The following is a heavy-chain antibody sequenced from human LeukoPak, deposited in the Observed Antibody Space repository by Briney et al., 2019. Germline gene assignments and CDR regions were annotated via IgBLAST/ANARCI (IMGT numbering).Heavy chain of an antibody. V-gene: IGHV1-8*01. D-gene: IGHD2-8*01. Sequence: VSVTVPHKTSGYTFTIYDINWVRQAPGQGLEWMGGMNPNSGNTGYAQKYHARATMARNTSTSTAYIALSSLRSEDTAVYYCARGTFTKLGGYSHYMVLWG. CDR3: ARGTFTKLGGYSHYMVL. CDR1: GYTFTIYD. J-gene: IGHJ6*03. CDR2: MNPNSGNT.